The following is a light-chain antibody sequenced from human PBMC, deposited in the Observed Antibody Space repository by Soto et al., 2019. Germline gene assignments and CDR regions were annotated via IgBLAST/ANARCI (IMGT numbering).Light chain of an antibody. CDR2: GAS. J-gene: IGKJ1*01. Sequence: EIVLTQSPGTLSLSPGERATLSCRASQSVSSSYLAWYQQKPGQARRLLMYGASSRATGIPDRFSGSGSGTDFTLTISRLEPEDFAVYYCQYYDSSPTFGQGTKVDIK. CDR3: QYYDSSPT. CDR1: QSVSSSY. V-gene: IGKV3-20*01.